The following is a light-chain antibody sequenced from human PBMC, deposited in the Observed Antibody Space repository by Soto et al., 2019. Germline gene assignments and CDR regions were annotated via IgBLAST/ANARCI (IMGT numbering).Light chain of an antibody. J-gene: IGKJ3*01. CDR2: WAS. CDR3: QHYHSNPIT. Sequence: DIVMTQSPDSLAVSLGERATINCKSSQSVLYSSTNKNHLAWYQQKPGQPPKLLIYWASTRESGVPDRFSGSWAGTEVTLTFSSLQAEDVAREYCQHYHSNPITFGPGTKVDIK. V-gene: IGKV4-1*01. CDR1: QSVLYSSTNKNH.